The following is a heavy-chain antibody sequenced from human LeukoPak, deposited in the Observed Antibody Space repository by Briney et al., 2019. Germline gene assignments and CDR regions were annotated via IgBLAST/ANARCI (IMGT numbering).Heavy chain of an antibody. CDR3: ARHGISGTYYAAFDY. D-gene: IGHD1-26*01. V-gene: IGHV4-39*01. CDR2: LSYSGST. Sequence: SETLSLTCTVSGVSINSNSFYWGWARQPPGRGLEWIGIAGLSYSGSTYYSPSLKSRITISVDTSKNQFSLKLSSVTAADTAVYYCARHGISGTYYAAFDYWGQGTLVTVS. J-gene: IGHJ4*02. CDR1: GVSINSNSFY.